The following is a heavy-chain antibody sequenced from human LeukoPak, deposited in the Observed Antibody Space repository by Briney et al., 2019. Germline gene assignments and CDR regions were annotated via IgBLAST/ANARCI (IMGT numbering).Heavy chain of an antibody. D-gene: IGHD5-24*01. CDR2: ISSSSSYI. CDR3: ARGSRDGYNYDAFDI. V-gene: IGHV3-21*01. CDR1: GFTFSSYS. J-gene: IGHJ3*02. Sequence: GGSLRLSCAASGFTFSSYSMNWVRQAPGKGLEWVSSISSSSSYIYYADSVKGRFTISRDNAKNSLYLQMNSLRAEDTAVYYCARGSRDGYNYDAFDIWGQGTMVTVSS.